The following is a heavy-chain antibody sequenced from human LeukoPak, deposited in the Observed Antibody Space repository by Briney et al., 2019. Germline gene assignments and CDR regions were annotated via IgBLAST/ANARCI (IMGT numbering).Heavy chain of an antibody. CDR2: ISSSGTTI. D-gene: IGHD1-14*01. J-gene: IGHJ4*02. V-gene: IGHV3-48*03. CDR3: ARGNRYFDY. CDR1: GFTISSYE. Sequence: PGGSLRLSCAASGFTISSYEMNWVRQAPGKGLEWVSYISSSGTTIYYADSVNGRFTISRDNAKNSLYLQMSSLRAEDTAVYYCARGNRYFDYWGQGTLVTVSS.